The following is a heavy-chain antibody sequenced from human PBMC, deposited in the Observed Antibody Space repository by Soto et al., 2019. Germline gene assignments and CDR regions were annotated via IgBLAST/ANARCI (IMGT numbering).Heavy chain of an antibody. CDR1: GFTFSSYS. CDR3: ARASFMTSVVIGY. J-gene: IGHJ4*02. V-gene: IGHV3-21*01. CDR2: ISSSSSYI. Sequence: PGGSLRLSCAASGFTFSSYSMNWVRQAPGKGLEWVSSISSSSSYIYYADSVKGRFTISRDNAKNSLYLQMNSLRAEDTAVYYCARASFMTSVVIGYWGQGTLVTVSS. D-gene: IGHD4-17*01.